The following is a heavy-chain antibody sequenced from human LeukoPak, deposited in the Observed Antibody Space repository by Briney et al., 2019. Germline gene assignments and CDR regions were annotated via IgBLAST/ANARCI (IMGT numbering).Heavy chain of an antibody. D-gene: IGHD3-22*01. CDR3: ARKTDSGGQGDY. J-gene: IGHJ4*02. CDR2: IYSGGNT. Sequence: GGSLRLSCAAFGFTVSVNYMSWVRQAPGKGLACVSVIYSGGNTYYADSVKGRFTISRDNSKNTLYLQMNSLRAEDTAVYYCARKTDSGGQGDYWGPGTLVTVSS. V-gene: IGHV3-66*01. CDR1: GFTVSVNY.